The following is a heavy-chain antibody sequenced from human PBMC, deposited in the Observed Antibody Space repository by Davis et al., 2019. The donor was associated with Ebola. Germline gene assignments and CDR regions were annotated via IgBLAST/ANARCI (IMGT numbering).Heavy chain of an antibody. J-gene: IGHJ6*02. CDR1: GFTFSSYW. V-gene: IGHV3-7*03. Sequence: GESLKISCAASGFTFSSYWMSWVRQAPGKGLEWVANIKQDGSEKYYVDSVKGRFTISRDNAKNSLYLQMNSLRAEETAVYYCARAHRGYYDILTGYYTHYYYGMDVWGQGTTVTVSS. D-gene: IGHD3-9*01. CDR3: ARAHRGYYDILTGYYTHYYYGMDV. CDR2: IKQDGSEK.